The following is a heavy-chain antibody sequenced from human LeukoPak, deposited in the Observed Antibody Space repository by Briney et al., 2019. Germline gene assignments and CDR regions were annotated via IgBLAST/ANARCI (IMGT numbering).Heavy chain of an antibody. CDR2: INNDGSSS. Sequence: PAGSLRLSCAASGFTFSSFWMHWVRQAPGKGLVWVSRINNDGSSSIDADSVQGRFTISRDDAKNTLYLQMNSLRAEDTAVYYCARVWSYYYFDCWGQGTPATVSS. V-gene: IGHV3-74*01. D-gene: IGHD2-8*02. CDR3: ARVWSYYYFDC. J-gene: IGHJ4*02. CDR1: GFTFSSFW.